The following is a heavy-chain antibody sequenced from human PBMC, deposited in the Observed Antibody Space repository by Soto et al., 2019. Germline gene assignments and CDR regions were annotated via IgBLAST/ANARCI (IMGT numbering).Heavy chain of an antibody. V-gene: IGHV3-33*01. Sequence: QVQLLESGGGVVQPGRSLRLSCAASGFTFSSYGMHWVRQAPGKGLEWVAVIWYDGSNKYYADYVKGRFTISRDNSKNTLYLQMNSLRAEDTAVYYCLPCESDYYFDYWGQGTLVTVSS. CDR2: IWYDGSNK. J-gene: IGHJ4*02. CDR1: GFTFSSYG. CDR3: LPCESDYYFDY.